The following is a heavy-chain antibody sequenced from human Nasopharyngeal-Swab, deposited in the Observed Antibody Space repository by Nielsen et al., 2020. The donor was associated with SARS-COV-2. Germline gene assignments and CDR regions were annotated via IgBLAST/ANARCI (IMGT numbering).Heavy chain of an antibody. CDR3: AKTYYYGSGRTIWFDP. D-gene: IGHD3-10*01. CDR2: IYPGDSDT. CDR1: GYSFSNYW. V-gene: IGHV5-51*01. Sequence: GESLKISCKGSGYSFSNYWIAWVRQMLGKGLEWMGIIYPGDSDTRYSPSFQGQVTISADKSISTVYLQWSSLKASDTAMYYCAKTYYYGSGRTIWFDPWGQGTFVTVSS. J-gene: IGHJ5*02.